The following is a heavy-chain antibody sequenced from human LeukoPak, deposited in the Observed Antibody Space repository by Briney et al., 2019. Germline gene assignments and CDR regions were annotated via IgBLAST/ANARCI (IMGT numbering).Heavy chain of an antibody. D-gene: IGHD3-10*01. J-gene: IGHJ4*02. CDR1: GGSISSYY. CDR3: VRDRTRGSRTYAGFDY. Sequence: SETLSLTCTVSGGSISSYYWSWIRQPPGKGLEWIGYIYYSGSPYYNPSLKSRLTMSVDMSKNQFSLNLSSVTAADTAVYYCVRDRTRGSRTYAGFDYWGQGTLVTVSS. CDR2: IYYSGSP. V-gene: IGHV4-30-4*01.